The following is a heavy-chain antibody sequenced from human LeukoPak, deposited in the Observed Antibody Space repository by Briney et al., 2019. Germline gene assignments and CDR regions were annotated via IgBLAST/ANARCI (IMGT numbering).Heavy chain of an antibody. CDR1: GGTFSSYA. D-gene: IGHD4-23*01. CDR3: ASVTLGTYYFDY. CDR2: IIPIFGTA. Sequence: SVKVSCKASGGTFSSYAISWVRQAPGQGLEWMGGIIPIFGTANYAQKFQGRVTITADESTSTAYMELSSLRSEDTAVYYCASVTLGTYYFDYWGQGTLVTVSS. J-gene: IGHJ4*02. V-gene: IGHV1-69*13.